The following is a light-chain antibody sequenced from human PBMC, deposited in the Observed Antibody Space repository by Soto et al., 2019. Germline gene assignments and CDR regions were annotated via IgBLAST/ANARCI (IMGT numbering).Light chain of an antibody. J-gene: IGLJ1*01. CDR1: SSNIGSNY. V-gene: IGLV1-47*01. CDR2: RNN. Sequence: QSVLTQPPSASGTPGQSVTISCSGSSSNIGSNYVYWYQQLPGTAPKLLIYRNNQRPSGVPDRFSASKSGSSASLAISGLRSEDEADYYCAAWDDSLSADVFGTGTKLTVL. CDR3: AAWDDSLSADV.